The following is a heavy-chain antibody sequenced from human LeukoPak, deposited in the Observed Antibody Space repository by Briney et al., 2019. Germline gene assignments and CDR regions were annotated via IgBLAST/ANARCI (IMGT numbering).Heavy chain of an antibody. V-gene: IGHV3-20*04. D-gene: IGHD3-22*01. J-gene: IGHJ4*02. CDR1: GFTFDDYG. CDR3: AKDLSDYYDSSGYFDY. Sequence: PGGSLRLSCAASGFTFDDYGLSWVRQAPGKGLEWVSTINWNGGSTGYADSVKGRFTISRDNSKNTLYLQMNSLRAEDTAVYYCAKDLSDYYDSSGYFDYWGQGTLVTVSS. CDR2: INWNGGST.